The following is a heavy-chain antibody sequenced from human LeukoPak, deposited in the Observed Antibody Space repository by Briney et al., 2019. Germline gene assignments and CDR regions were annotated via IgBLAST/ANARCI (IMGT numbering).Heavy chain of an antibody. D-gene: IGHD3-22*01. J-gene: IGHJ4*02. V-gene: IGHV3-23*01. CDR3: AKPNAGGETMIVVVITPWYFDY. CDR2: ISGSGGST. Sequence: GGSLRLSCAASGFTFSSYAMSWVRQAPGKGLEWVSAISGSGGSTYYADSVKGRFTISRDNSKNTLYLQMNSLRAEDTAVYYCAKPNAGGETMIVVVITPWYFDYWGQGTLVTVSS. CDR1: GFTFSSYA.